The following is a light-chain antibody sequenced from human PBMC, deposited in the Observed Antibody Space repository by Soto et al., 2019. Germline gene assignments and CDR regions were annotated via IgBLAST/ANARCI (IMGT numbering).Light chain of an antibody. J-gene: IGLJ1*01. CDR2: ASS. V-gene: IGLV2-14*01. CDR3: SSYTSGTTLYV. CDR1: RSDVGGHDS. Sequence: QSALTQPASVSGSPGQSITISCTGTRSDVGGHDSVSWFQQKPGKAPKLMIYASSNRPSGVSHRFSGSRSGNTASLTISGLQAEDEADYYCSSYTSGTTLYVFGTGTQLTVL.